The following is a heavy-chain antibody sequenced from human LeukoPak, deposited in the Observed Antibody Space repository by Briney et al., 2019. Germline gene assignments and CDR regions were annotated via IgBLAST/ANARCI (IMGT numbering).Heavy chain of an antibody. CDR1: GFTFSDYY. CDR2: ISSSGSTI. CDR3: ARERVYSSSWYTGNWFDP. D-gene: IGHD6-13*01. J-gene: IGHJ5*02. V-gene: IGHV3-11*01. Sequence: GGSLRLSCAASGFTFSDYYMSWIRQAPGKGLEWVSYISSSGSTIYYADSVKGRFTISRDNSKNTLYLQMNSLRAEDMAVYYCARERVYSSSWYTGNWFDPWGQGTLVTVSS.